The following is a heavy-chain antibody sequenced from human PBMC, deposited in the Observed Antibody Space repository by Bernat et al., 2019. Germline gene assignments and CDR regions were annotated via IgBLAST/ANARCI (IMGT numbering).Heavy chain of an antibody. Sequence: QVQLQESGPGLVKPSETLSLTCTVSGGSISSYYWSWIRQPPGKGLEWIGYIYYSGSTNYNPSLKSRVTISVDTSKNQFSLKLSSVTAADTAVYYCARVLSIAARPYYFDYWGQGALVTVSS. J-gene: IGHJ4*02. CDR1: GGSISSYY. CDR2: IYYSGST. CDR3: ARVLSIAARPYYFDY. V-gene: IGHV4-59*01. D-gene: IGHD6-6*01.